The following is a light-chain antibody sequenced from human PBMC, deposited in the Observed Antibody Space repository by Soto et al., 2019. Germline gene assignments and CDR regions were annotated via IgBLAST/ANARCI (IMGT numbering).Light chain of an antibody. V-gene: IGKV1-33*01. J-gene: IGKJ1*01. Sequence: DIQMTQSPSSLSASVGDRVTITCQASQNINNYLNWYQQKPGKAPKLLIYDASNLEPRVPSRFSGSGFGTDFILTINSLQPEDIATYYCQQYDNLPWTFGQGTKVELK. CDR1: QNINNY. CDR3: QQYDNLPWT. CDR2: DAS.